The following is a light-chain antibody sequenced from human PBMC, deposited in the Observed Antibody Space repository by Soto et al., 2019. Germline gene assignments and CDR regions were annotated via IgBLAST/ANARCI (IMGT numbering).Light chain of an antibody. Sequence: DIQMTQSPSSLSASVGDRVTITCRASENIFSYVNWYQQKSGNAPKLLIFGTSSLHSGVPSGFSGSGSGTDFNLTISSLQLEDFATFYCQQRYSTPRTSVGGTKVDI. J-gene: IGKJ4*01. CDR3: QQRYSTPRT. V-gene: IGKV1-39*01. CDR1: ENIFSY. CDR2: GTS.